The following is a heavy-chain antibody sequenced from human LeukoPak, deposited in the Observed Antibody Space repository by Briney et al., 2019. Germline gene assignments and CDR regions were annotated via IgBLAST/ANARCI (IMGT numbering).Heavy chain of an antibody. Sequence: PSETLSLTCTVSGGSISSYYWSWIRQPPGKGLEWIGSIYYSGSTSYNPSLKSRVTISVDTSKNQFSLKLRSVTAADTAVYYCARDRAAYNTRCFDPWGQGTLVTVSS. CDR2: IYYSGST. CDR3: ARDRAAYNTRCFDP. D-gene: IGHD1-1*01. CDR1: GGSISSYY. J-gene: IGHJ5*02. V-gene: IGHV4-59*01.